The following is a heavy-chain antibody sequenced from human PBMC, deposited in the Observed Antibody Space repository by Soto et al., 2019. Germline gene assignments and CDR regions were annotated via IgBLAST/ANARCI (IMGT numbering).Heavy chain of an antibody. J-gene: IGHJ6*02. CDR2: ISGSGGST. Sequence: PGGSLILSCTASGFNFRSYSMSWVRQAPGKGLEWVSAISGSGGSTYYADSVKGRFTISRDNSKNTLYLQMNSLRAEDTAVYYCAKSCLRDRDYYYGMDVWGQGTTVTVSS. CDR1: GFNFRSYS. CDR3: AKSCLRDRDYYYGMDV. V-gene: IGHV3-23*01.